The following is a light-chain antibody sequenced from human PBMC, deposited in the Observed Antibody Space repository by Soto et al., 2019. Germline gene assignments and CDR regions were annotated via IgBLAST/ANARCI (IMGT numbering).Light chain of an antibody. J-gene: IGKJ5*01. CDR3: QKYGSSLIN. CDR1: QSVSIK. CDR2: GAS. V-gene: IGKV3-20*01. Sequence: EIVMTQSPATLSLSPGERATLSCRASQSVSIKLAWYQQKPGQAPRLLIYGASSRATGIPDRFSGSGSGTDFTLTISRLEPEDFAVYYCQKYGSSLINCGQGKRRAIK.